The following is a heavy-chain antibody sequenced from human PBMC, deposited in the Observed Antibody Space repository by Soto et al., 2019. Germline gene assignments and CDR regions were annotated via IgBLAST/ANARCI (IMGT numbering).Heavy chain of an antibody. CDR2: IIPIFGTA. Sequence: QVQLVQSGAEVKKPGSSVKVSCKASGGTFSSYAISWVRQAPGQGLEWMGGIIPIFGTANYAQKFQGRVTITADKSTSTAYMELGSLRAEDTAVYYCARDTEVVPAAISGLGWFDPWGQGTLVTVSS. CDR1: GGTFSSYA. CDR3: ARDTEVVPAAISGLGWFDP. J-gene: IGHJ5*02. V-gene: IGHV1-69*06. D-gene: IGHD2-2*02.